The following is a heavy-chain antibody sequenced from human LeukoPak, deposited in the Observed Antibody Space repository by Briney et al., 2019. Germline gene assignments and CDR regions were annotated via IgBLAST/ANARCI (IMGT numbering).Heavy chain of an antibody. D-gene: IGHD2-15*01. J-gene: IGHJ4*02. CDR3: ARDRRWLLTFDL. CDR1: AFTFSSYA. CDR2: TSYDESTK. Sequence: GGSLRLSCAASAFTFSSYAMHWARQAPGKGLEWVAVTSYDESTKHYADSVKGRFTISRDNYKNTLYLQMNSLRADDTAVYYCARDRRWLLTFDLWGQGTLVTVSS. V-gene: IGHV3-30-3*01.